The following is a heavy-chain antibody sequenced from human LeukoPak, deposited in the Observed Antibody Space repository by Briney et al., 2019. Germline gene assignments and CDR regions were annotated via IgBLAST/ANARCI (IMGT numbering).Heavy chain of an antibody. D-gene: IGHD3-9*01. CDR2: IFSGGST. V-gene: IGHV3-53*01. J-gene: IGHJ5*02. CDR1: GFTVSSNY. CDR3: AKGASYYDVLTGYSNGWFDP. Sequence: PGGSLRLSCVASGFTVSSNYMSWVRQAPGKGLEWVSAIFSGGSTYYADSVKGRFTISRDNSKNTLYLQMNSLRAEDTAVYFCAKGASYYDVLTGYSNGWFDPWGQGTLVTVSS.